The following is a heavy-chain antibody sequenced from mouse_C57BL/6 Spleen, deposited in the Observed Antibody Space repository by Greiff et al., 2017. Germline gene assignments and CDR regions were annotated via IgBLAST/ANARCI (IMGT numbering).Heavy chain of an antibody. CDR3: ARGLRQGIYFDY. V-gene: IGHV1-26*01. CDR1: GYTFTDYY. J-gene: IGHJ2*01. D-gene: IGHD2-4*01. CDR2: INPNNGGT. Sequence: VQLQQSGPELVKPGASVKISCKASGYTFTDYYMNWVKQSHGKSLEWIGDINPNNGGTSYNQKFKGKATLTVDKSSSTAYMELRSLTSEDSAVYYCARGLRQGIYFDYWGQGTTLTVSS.